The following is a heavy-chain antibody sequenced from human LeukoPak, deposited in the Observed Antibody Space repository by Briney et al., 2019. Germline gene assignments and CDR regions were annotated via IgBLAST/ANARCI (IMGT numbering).Heavy chain of an antibody. CDR3: ARDIWNNTKYSMDV. CDR2: IWSGASSG. D-gene: IGHD1/OR15-1a*01. J-gene: IGHJ6*03. CDR1: GFIFNDHD. Sequence: GGSLRLSCAASGFIFNDHDMHWVRQAPGKGLEWVALIWSGASSGLYAGSVKGRFTISRDTNTLYLQMNSLRAEDTAVYYCARDIWNNTKYSMDVWGKGTTVTVSS. V-gene: IGHV3-33*01.